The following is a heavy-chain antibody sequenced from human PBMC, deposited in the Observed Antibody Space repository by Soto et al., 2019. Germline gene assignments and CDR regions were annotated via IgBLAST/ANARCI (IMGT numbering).Heavy chain of an antibody. CDR3: ARDAPLVATPFDL. J-gene: IGHJ4*02. CDR1: GFTFSTYS. CDR2: VTTTSGTK. Sequence: GGSLRLSCAASGFTFSTYSMNWVRQAPGKGLEWVSYVTTTSGTKYYADSVKGRFTISRDNAKNSLYLQMNSLRNEDTAVYYCARDAPLVATPFDLWGQGTPVTVSS. D-gene: IGHD5-12*01. V-gene: IGHV3-48*02.